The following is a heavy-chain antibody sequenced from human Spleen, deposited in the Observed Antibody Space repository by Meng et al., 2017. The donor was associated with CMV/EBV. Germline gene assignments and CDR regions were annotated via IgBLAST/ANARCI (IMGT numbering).Heavy chain of an antibody. D-gene: IGHD6-13*01. CDR1: GFTFRDRY. J-gene: IGHJ4*02. V-gene: IGHV3-11*01. CDR2: ISKGGEIV. CDR3: AKAFSASWYREYYDY. Sequence: GESLKISCAASGFTFRDRYMSWMRQAPGKGLEWISYISKGGEIVYYADSVKGRFTISRDNSKNTLYLQMNSLRAEDTAIYYCAKAFSASWYREYYDYWGQGTLVTVSS.